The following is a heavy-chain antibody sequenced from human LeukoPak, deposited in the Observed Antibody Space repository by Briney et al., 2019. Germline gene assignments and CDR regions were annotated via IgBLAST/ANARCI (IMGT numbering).Heavy chain of an antibody. J-gene: IGHJ4*02. CDR2: ISLDGSNQ. CDR1: RLTFRNYG. V-gene: IGHV3-30*18. CDR3: AKDYHLHGATFPGH. D-gene: IGHD1-14*01. Sequence: GGSLRLSCAASRLTFRNYGMHWVRQAPGKGLEWLTLISLDGSNQFYADSVKGRFTISGDNSKDTLYLQMDALRPEDTAVYFCAKDYHLHGATFPGHWGQGTLVTVSS.